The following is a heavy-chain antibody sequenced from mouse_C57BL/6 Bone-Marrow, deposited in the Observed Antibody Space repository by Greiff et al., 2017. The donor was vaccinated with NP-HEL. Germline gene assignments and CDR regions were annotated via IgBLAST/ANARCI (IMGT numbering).Heavy chain of an antibody. D-gene: IGHD1-1*01. J-gene: IGHJ2*01. Sequence: ESGAELVRPGTSVKMSCKASGYTFTNYWIGWAKQRPGHGLEWIGDIYPGGGYTNYNEKFKGKATLTADKYSSTAYMQFSSLTSEDSAIYYCARSDGSSLDYWGQGTTLTVSS. CDR1: GYTFTNYW. CDR3: ARSDGSSLDY. V-gene: IGHV1-63*01. CDR2: IYPGGGYT.